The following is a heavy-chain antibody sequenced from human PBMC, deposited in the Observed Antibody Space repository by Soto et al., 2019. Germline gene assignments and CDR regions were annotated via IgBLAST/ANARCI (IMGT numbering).Heavy chain of an antibody. D-gene: IGHD3-22*01. Sequence: GGSPGLSCAASGFCCSSYEMYWVRQAPGKGLEWVSYISSSGSTIYYADSVKGRFTISRDNAKNSLYLQMNSLRAEDTAVYYCARDYYDSCGYYHDLFDPWGQGTLVIGSS. CDR3: ARDYYDSCGYYHDLFDP. J-gene: IGHJ5*02. CDR2: ISSSGSTI. CDR1: GFCCSSYE. V-gene: IGHV3-48*03.